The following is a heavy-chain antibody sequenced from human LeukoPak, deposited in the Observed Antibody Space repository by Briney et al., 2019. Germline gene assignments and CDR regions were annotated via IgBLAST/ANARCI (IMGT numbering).Heavy chain of an antibody. Sequence: SETLSLTCSVSGLSISGYFWSWFRQPPGMRQEYIADIRYSEAPPYNLSLKSRDSISLDTPKTQCSLKLSSVTAADAAVYYCARHMNGGTNAIDVWGQGTMVTVSS. J-gene: IGHJ6*02. CDR1: GLSISGYF. V-gene: IGHV4-59*08. D-gene: IGHD2-8*01. CDR2: IRYSEAP. CDR3: ARHMNGGTNAIDV.